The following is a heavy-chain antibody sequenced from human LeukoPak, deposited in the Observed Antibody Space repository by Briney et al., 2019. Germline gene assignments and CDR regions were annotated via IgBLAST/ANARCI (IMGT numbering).Heavy chain of an antibody. J-gene: IGHJ3*02. CDR3: ARIDYSNAFDI. Sequence: SETLSLTCTVSGGSISSYYWSWIRQPPGKGLEWIGYIYYSGSTNYNPSLKSRVTISVDTSKKQFSLKLSSVTAADTAVYYCARIDYSNAFDIWGQGTMVTVSS. V-gene: IGHV4-59*01. CDR2: IYYSGST. CDR1: GGSISSYY. D-gene: IGHD4-11*01.